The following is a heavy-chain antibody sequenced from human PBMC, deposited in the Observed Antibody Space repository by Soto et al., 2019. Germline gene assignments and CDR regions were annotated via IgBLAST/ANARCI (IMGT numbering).Heavy chain of an antibody. V-gene: IGHV1-46*01. CDR3: ARAAQRKNWFDP. J-gene: IGHJ5*02. CDR2: INPNGGST. Sequence: GASVKVSCKASGYTFTSYGISWVRQAPGQGLEWMGIINPNGGSTSYAQKFRGRVTMTRDTSTSTVYMELSSLRSEDTAVYYCARAAQRKNWFDPWGQGTLVTVSS. CDR1: GYTFTSYG.